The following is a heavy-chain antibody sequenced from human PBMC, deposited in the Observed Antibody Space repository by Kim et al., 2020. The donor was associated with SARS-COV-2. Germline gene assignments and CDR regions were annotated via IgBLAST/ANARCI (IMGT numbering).Heavy chain of an antibody. CDR1: GFSFSSYG. CDR2: ISSNGGST. CDR3: ARPYFSGSYVYGY. D-gene: IGHD1-26*01. J-gene: IGHJ4*02. Sequence: GGSLRLSCVASGFSFSSYGMHWVRQAPGKGLEYVSAISSNGGSTYYGNSVKGRFTIFRDNSKNTLYLQMGSLTAEDMAVYYCARPYFSGSYVYGYWGQGALVTVSS. V-gene: IGHV3-64*01.